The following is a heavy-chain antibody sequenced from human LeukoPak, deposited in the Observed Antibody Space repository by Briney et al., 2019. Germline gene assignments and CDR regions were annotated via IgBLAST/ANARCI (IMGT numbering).Heavy chain of an antibody. D-gene: IGHD3-10*01. CDR1: GFTFSSYA. CDR2: ISGSGATT. V-gene: IGHV3-23*01. CDR3: AKDYAYYYGSGIGGFEY. J-gene: IGHJ4*02. Sequence: GGSLRLSCAASGFTFSSYAMSWVRQAPGKGLEWVSAISGSGATTYYADSVKGRFTISRDKSNNTLYLQMNSLRAEDTAVYYCAKDYAYYYGSGIGGFEYWGQGTLVTVSS.